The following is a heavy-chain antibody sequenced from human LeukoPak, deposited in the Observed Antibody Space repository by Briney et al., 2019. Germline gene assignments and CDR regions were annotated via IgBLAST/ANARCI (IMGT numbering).Heavy chain of an antibody. CDR2: INPSGGST. V-gene: IGHV1-46*01. CDR1: GYTFTTYY. Sequence: ASVKVSCKASGYTFTTYYMHWVRQAPGQGLEWMGIINPSGGSTGYAQKFQGRDSMTRDTSTSTFYMELSSLTSEDTAVYYCARPEYCSSTSCYSGIDYWGQGTLVTVSS. D-gene: IGHD2-2*01. J-gene: IGHJ4*02. CDR3: ARPEYCSSTSCYSGIDY.